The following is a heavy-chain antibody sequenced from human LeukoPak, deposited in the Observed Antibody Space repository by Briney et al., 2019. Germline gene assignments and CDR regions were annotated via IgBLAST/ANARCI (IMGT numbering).Heavy chain of an antibody. CDR2: IWYDGGDK. V-gene: IGHV3-33*01. CDR3: ARDRYTSSWRTMDY. Sequence: GGSLRLSCAASGFTFSSYGMHWVRQAPGKGLEWVAVIWYDGGDKYYAESVKGRFTISRDNSKNTLYLQMNSLRAEDMAVYYCARDRYTSSWRTMDYWGQGTLVTVSS. J-gene: IGHJ4*02. D-gene: IGHD6-13*01. CDR1: GFTFSSYG.